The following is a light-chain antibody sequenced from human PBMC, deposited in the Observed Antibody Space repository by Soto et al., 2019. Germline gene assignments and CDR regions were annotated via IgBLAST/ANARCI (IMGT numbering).Light chain of an antibody. J-gene: IGKJ2*01. CDR3: QQYGSSPQT. CDR1: QSVSSSY. CDR2: GAS. Sequence: EIVLTQSPGTLSLSPGERATLSCRASQSVSSSYLAWYQQKPGQAPRLLIYGASSRATRIPDRFSGSGSGTEFTLTISRMEPEDFVLYYCQQYGSSPQTFGQGTKLEIK. V-gene: IGKV3-20*01.